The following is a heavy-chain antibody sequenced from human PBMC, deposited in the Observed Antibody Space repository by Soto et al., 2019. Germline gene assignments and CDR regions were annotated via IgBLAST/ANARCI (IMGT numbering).Heavy chain of an antibody. V-gene: IGHV1-69*12. Sequence: QVQLVQSGAEVKKPGSSVKVSCKASGGTFSSYAISWVRQAPGQGLEWMGGIIPIFGTANYAQKFQGRVRIADSASTSIHYIELRSQRSHAAAVYYCASSRYCSSTSCHPATFCCNYYGMDVWGQATTCTVS. CDR2: IIPIFGTA. D-gene: IGHD2-2*01. J-gene: IGHJ6*02. CDR1: GGTFSSYA. CDR3: ASSRYCSSTSCHPATFCCNYYGMDV.